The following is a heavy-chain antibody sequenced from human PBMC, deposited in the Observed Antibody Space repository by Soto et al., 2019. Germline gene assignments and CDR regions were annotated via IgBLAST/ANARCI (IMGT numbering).Heavy chain of an antibody. V-gene: IGHV1-69*02. CDR1: GGTFSSYT. J-gene: IGHJ4*02. CDR2: IIPILGIA. D-gene: IGHD4-17*01. Sequence: QVQLVQSGAEVKKPGSSVKVSCKASGGTFSSYTISWVRQAPGQGLEWMGRIIPILGIANYAQKFQRRVTITADKSTSTAYMELSSLRSEDTAVYYCARLDYGDYPLKEIDYWGQGTLVTVA. CDR3: ARLDYGDYPLKEIDY.